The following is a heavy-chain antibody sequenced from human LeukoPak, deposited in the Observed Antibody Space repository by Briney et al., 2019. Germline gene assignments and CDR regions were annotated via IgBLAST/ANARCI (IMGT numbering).Heavy chain of an antibody. V-gene: IGHV1-18*01. Sequence: GASVKVSCKASGYTFTSYGISWVRQAPGQGLEWMGWISAYNGNTNYAQKLQGRVTMTTDTSTSTAYMELSRLRSDDTAVYYCARSHSYYGSGSYSVYWGQGTLVTVSS. J-gene: IGHJ4*02. CDR3: ARSHSYYGSGSYSVY. CDR1: GYTFTSYG. CDR2: ISAYNGNT. D-gene: IGHD3-10*01.